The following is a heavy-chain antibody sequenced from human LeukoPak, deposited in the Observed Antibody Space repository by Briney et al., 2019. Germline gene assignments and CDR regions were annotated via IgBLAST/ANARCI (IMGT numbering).Heavy chain of an antibody. Sequence: SQTLSLTCTVSGGSIGSVDYYWSWIRQPPGKGLEWIGYIYYSGSTYYDPSLKSRLTISVDTSKNQFSLRLSSVTAADTAVYYCARDRRYSGYDGLDYWGQGTPVTVSA. CDR2: IYYSGST. J-gene: IGHJ4*02. D-gene: IGHD5-12*01. CDR3: ARDRRYSGYDGLDY. V-gene: IGHV4-30-4*01. CDR1: GGSIGSVDYY.